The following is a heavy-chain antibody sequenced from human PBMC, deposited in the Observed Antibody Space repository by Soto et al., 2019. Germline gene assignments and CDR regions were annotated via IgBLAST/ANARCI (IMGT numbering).Heavy chain of an antibody. CDR1: GFNLSHPW. CDR2: IKSKTDGGTA. Sequence: GGTLRLSCVASGFNLSHPWMTWVRQAAGKGLEWVGRIKSKTDGGTADYAAPVKGRATISRDDSKNTVYLQMNSLKTEDTAVYYCTTGIYYDILTGYHNVAYWGQGALVTVSS. V-gene: IGHV3-15*01. CDR3: TTGIYYDILTGYHNVAY. J-gene: IGHJ4*02. D-gene: IGHD3-9*01.